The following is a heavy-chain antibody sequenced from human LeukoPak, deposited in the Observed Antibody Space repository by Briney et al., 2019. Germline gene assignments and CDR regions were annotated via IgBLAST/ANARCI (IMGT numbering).Heavy chain of an antibody. CDR1: DGSISSYY. CDR2: IYYSGST. J-gene: IGHJ4*02. CDR3: ARDGYSYGAYYFDY. D-gene: IGHD5-18*01. V-gene: IGHV4-59*01. Sequence: SETLSLTCTVSDGSISSYYWSWIRQPPGKGLEWIGYIYYSGSTNYNPSLKSRVTISVDTSKNQFSLKLSSVTAADTAVYYCARDGYSYGAYYFDYWGQGTLVTVSS.